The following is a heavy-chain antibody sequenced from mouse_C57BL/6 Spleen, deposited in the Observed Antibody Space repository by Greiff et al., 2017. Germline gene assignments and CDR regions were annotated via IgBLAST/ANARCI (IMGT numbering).Heavy chain of an antibody. J-gene: IGHJ3*01. Sequence: EVKLVESGGGLVKPGGSLKLSCAASGFTFSSYAMSWVRQTPEKRLEWVATISDGGSYTYYPDNVKGRFTISRDNAKNNLYLQMSHLKSEDTAMYYCAQDPGGDKAYWGQGTLVTVSA. CDR3: AQDPGGDKAY. V-gene: IGHV5-4*03. CDR2: ISDGGSYT. CDR1: GFTFSSYA. D-gene: IGHD2-13*01.